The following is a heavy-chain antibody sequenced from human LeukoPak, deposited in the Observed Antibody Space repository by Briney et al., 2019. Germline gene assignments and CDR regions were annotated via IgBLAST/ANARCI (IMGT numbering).Heavy chain of an antibody. D-gene: IGHD3-16*01. J-gene: IGHJ4*02. Sequence: GASVKVSCKAPGGTFSRYGISWVRHAPGQGLEWMGRIIPILGITNYTQTLQSRVTPTADKSTATAYMELSSLRSEDRAVYFCARGFESSTSYVSDFDFWGQGSLVTVSS. CDR1: GGTFSRYG. CDR2: IIPILGIT. V-gene: IGHV1-69*04. CDR3: ARGFESSTSYVSDFDF.